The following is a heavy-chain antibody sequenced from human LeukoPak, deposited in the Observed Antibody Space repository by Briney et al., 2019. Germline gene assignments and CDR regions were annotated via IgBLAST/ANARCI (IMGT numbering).Heavy chain of an antibody. J-gene: IGHJ5*02. CDR1: GFTFSSYA. D-gene: IGHD3-16*01. V-gene: IGHV3-23*01. CDR2: ISGSGDST. CDR3: AKRGESIMISFGGVPRWFDP. Sequence: PGGSLRLSCAASGFTFSSYAMSWVRRAPGKGLEWVSAISGSGDSTYYADSVKGRFTISRDNSKNTLYLQMNSLRAEDTAVYYCAKRGESIMISFGGVPRWFDPWGQGTLVTVSS.